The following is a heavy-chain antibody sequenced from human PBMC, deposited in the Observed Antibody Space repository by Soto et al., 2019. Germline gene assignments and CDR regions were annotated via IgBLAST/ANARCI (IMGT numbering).Heavy chain of an antibody. J-gene: IGHJ6*02. D-gene: IGHD1-26*01. Sequence: GGSLRLSCAAPGFTFSTYSMHWVRQAPGKGLEWVSSIDPTSVYIFYAASLQGRFTVSRANAQNSLYLQMNSLRAEDTAVYYCARKGATSGYYYSAMDVWGQGTTVTVSS. CDR3: ARKGATSGYYYSAMDV. CDR2: IDPTSVYI. CDR1: GFTFSTYS. V-gene: IGHV3-21*01.